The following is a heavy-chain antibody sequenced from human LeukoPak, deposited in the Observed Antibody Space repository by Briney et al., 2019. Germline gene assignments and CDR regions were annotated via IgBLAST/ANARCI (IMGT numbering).Heavy chain of an antibody. J-gene: IGHJ6*04. CDR1: RGSVSEYH. CDR3: ASGLVIFSAPVHYYYGMGV. Sequence: SETLSLTCAVYRGSVSEYHRNWVSQAPGKGLEWIGEINHSGSTDYNPSLRSRVTISADTSKKQFSLTLTSVTAADTGVYYCASGLVIFSAPVHYYYGMGVWGTGTTVTVSS. D-gene: IGHD2-21*01. CDR2: INHSGST. V-gene: IGHV4-34*01.